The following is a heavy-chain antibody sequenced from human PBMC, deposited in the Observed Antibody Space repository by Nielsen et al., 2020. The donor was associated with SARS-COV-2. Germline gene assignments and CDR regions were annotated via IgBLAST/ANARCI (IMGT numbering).Heavy chain of an antibody. CDR1: GYTFTSYG. D-gene: IGHD2-2*01. CDR2: ISAYNGNT. CDR3: ARPKGVLPAAQSGAFDI. J-gene: IGHJ3*02. Sequence: ASVKVSCKASGYTFTSYGISWVRQAPGQGLEWMGWISAYNGNTNYAQKLQGRVTMTTDTSTSTAYMELRSLRSDDTAVYYCARPKGVLPAAQSGAFDIWGQGTMVTVSS. V-gene: IGHV1-18*04.